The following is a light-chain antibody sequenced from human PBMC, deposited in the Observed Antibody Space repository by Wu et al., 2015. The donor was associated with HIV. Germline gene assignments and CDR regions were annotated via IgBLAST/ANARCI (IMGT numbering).Light chain of an antibody. J-gene: IGKJ4*01. CDR3: QQYGSSPHT. V-gene: IGKV3-20*01. CDR2: GAS. CDR1: QRVSSSY. Sequence: EIVLTQSPGTLSLSPGERVTLSCRASQRVSSSYLAWYQQKPGQAPRLLIFGASIRATGIPDRFSGSGSGTDFTLTISRLEPEDFAVYYCQQYGSSPHTFGGGTKGGDQ.